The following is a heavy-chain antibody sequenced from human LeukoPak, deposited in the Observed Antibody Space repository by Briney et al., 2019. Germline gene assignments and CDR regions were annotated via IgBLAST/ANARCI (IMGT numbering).Heavy chain of an antibody. D-gene: IGHD2-15*01. CDR2: MNPNSGNT. J-gene: IGHJ4*02. CDR3: ARALYCSGGSCYPTGGF. Sequence: ASVKVSCKASGYTFTSYDINWVRQATGQGLEWMGWMNPNSGNTGYAQKFQGRVTMTRSTSISTAYMELSSLRSEDTAVYYCARALYCSGGSCYPTGGFWGQGTLVTVSS. CDR1: GYTFTSYD. V-gene: IGHV1-8*01.